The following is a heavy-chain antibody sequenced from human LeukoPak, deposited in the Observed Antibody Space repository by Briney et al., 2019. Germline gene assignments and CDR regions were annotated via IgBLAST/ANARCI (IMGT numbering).Heavy chain of an antibody. D-gene: IGHD6-6*01. CDR1: GFTFSSYG. CDR3: AKSPYSSFTFDY. J-gene: IGHJ4*02. CDR2: ISYDGSNK. V-gene: IGHV3-30*18. Sequence: GRSLRLSCAASGFTFSSYGMHWVRQAPGKGPEWVAVISYDGSNKYYADSVKGRFTISRDNSKNTLYLQMNSLRAEDTAVYYCAKSPYSSFTFDYWGQGTLVTVSS.